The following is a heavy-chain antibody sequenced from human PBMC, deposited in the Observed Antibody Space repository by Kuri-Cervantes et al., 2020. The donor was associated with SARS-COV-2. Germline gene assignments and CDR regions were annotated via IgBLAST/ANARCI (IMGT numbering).Heavy chain of an antibody. Sequence: GESLKISCVASGFTFRDYYMSWIRQAPGKGLEWISYISSSDSTTYYADSVKGRFTISRDNAKNSLYLQMNSLRDEDTAVYYCARDGVKDDYGFSSYWGQGTLVTVSS. CDR1: GFTFRDYY. V-gene: IGHV3-11*04. CDR2: ISSSDSTT. CDR3: ARDGVKDDYGFSSY. J-gene: IGHJ4*02. D-gene: IGHD4-17*01.